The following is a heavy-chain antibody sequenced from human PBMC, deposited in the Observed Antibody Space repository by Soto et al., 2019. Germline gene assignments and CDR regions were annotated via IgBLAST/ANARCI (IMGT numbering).Heavy chain of an antibody. D-gene: IGHD6-25*01. Sequence: QVQLQESGPGLVKPSETLSLTCTVSGGSISSYYWSWIRQPPGKGLEWIGYIYYSGSTNYNPSLKSRVTISVDTSKNQFSLKLSSVTAADTAVYYCARCGGPGGWFDPWGQGTLVTVSS. J-gene: IGHJ5*02. V-gene: IGHV4-59*01. CDR3: ARCGGPGGWFDP. CDR2: IYYSGST. CDR1: GGSISSYY.